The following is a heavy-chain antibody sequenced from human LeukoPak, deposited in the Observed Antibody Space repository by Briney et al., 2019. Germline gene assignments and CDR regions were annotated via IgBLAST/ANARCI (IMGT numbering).Heavy chain of an antibody. CDR2: ITWNSGST. J-gene: IGHJ5*02. D-gene: IGHD3-9*01. CDR3: AKGLYYDILTGNWFDP. CDR1: GFTFDYYA. Sequence: PGRSLRLSCAASGFTFDYYAMHWVRQAPGKGLEWVSGITWNSGSTGYGDSVKGRFTISRDNAKNSLYLEMNSLRAEDTAFYYCAKGLYYDILTGNWFDPWGQGTLVTVSS. V-gene: IGHV3-9*01.